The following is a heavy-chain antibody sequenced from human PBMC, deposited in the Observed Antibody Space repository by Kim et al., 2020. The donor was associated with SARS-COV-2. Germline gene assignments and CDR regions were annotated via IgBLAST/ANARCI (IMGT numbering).Heavy chain of an antibody. V-gene: IGHV4-59*13. CDR2: IYYSGST. CDR1: GGSISSYY. Sequence: SETLSLTCTVSGGSISSYYWSWIRQPPGKGLEWIGYIYYSGSTNYNPSLKSRVTISVDTSKNQFSLKLSSVTAADTAVYYCARANSRFSLFDYWGLGTLV. J-gene: IGHJ4*02. D-gene: IGHD4-4*01. CDR3: ARANSRFSLFDY.